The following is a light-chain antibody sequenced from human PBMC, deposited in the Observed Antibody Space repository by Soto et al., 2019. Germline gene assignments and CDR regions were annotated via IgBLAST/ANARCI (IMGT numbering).Light chain of an antibody. CDR3: QQYNNWLSIT. Sequence: EIVMTQSPATLSLSPGERATLSCRASQSVSSNLAWYKQKPGQAPRLLIYGASTRATGIPVRFSGSGSWTEFTLTISSLQFEDFAVYYCQQYNNWLSITFGQGTRLEIK. V-gene: IGKV3-15*01. J-gene: IGKJ5*01. CDR1: QSVSSN. CDR2: GAS.